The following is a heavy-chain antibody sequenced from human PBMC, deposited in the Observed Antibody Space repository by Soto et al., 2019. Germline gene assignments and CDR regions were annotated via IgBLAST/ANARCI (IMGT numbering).Heavy chain of an antibody. V-gene: IGHV1-2*02. D-gene: IGHD2-2*01. CDR2: INPETGGT. J-gene: IGHJ6*02. CDR3: ARERYQVISDGMDV. CDR1: GYTFTGYY. Sequence: ASVKVSCKASGYTFTGYYVHWVREAPGQGLEWMGWINPETGGTSYAQKFQGRVTLSRDTSINTAYLELSRLRFDDAAVYFCARERYQVISDGMDVWGQGTTVSVSS.